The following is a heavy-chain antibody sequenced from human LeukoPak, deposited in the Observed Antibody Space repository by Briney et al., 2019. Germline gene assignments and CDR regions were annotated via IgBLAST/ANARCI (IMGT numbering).Heavy chain of an antibody. Sequence: SETLSLTCTVSGGSISSYYGSWIRQPAGKGLEWIGRIYTSGSTNYNPSLKSRVTISVDMSKNQFSLKLSSVTAADTAVYYCARGLGTDWPAFDFWGQETMVTVSS. CDR3: ARGLGTDWPAFDF. D-gene: IGHD3/OR15-3a*01. J-gene: IGHJ3*01. CDR2: IYTSGST. CDR1: GGSISSYY. V-gene: IGHV4-4*07.